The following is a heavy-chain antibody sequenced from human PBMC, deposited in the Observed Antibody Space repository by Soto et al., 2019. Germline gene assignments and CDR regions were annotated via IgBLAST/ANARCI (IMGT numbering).Heavy chain of an antibody. V-gene: IGHV3-48*01. CDR1: GFTFSSYS. J-gene: IGHJ2*01. Sequence: GGSLRLSCAASGFTFSSYSMNWVRQAPGKGLEWVSYISSSSSTIYYADSVKGRFTISRDNAKNSLYLQMNSLRAEDTAVYYCASDRGYFDLWGRGTLVTVSS. CDR3: ASDRGYFDL. CDR2: ISSSSSTI.